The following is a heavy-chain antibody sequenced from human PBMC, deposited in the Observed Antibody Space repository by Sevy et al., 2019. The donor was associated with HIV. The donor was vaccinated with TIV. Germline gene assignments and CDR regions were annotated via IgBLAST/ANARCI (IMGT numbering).Heavy chain of an antibody. V-gene: IGHV3-7*03. J-gene: IGHJ5*02. CDR1: GFTFSSYW. CDR2: IKQDGSEK. D-gene: IGHD2-15*01. Sequence: GGSLRLSCAASGFTFSSYWMSWVRQAPGKGLEWVANIKQDGSEKYYVDSVKGRFTISRDNAKNSLYLQMNSLRAEDTAVYYGARALGYCSGGSCSLPGGWFDPWGQGTLVTVSS. CDR3: ARALGYCSGGSCSLPGGWFDP.